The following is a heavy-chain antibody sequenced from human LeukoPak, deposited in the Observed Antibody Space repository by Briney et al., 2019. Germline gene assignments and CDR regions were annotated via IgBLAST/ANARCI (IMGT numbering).Heavy chain of an antibody. CDR2: IDPSDSYT. Sequence: GESLKISCKGSGYSFTSYWISWVRQMPGKGLEWMGKIDPSDSYTNYSPSFQGHVTISADKSVSTAYLQWSSLKASDTAIYYCARGQYYFGSGSSWGQGTLVTVSS. CDR1: GYSFTSYW. J-gene: IGHJ5*02. V-gene: IGHV5-10-1*01. D-gene: IGHD3-10*01. CDR3: ARGQYYFGSGSS.